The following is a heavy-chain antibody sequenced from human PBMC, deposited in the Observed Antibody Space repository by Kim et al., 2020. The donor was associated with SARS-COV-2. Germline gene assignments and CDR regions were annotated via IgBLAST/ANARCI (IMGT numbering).Heavy chain of an antibody. CDR2: INWNGGST. V-gene: IGHV3-20*01. Sequence: GGSLRLSCAASGFTFDDYGMSWVRQAPGKGLEWVSGINWNGGSTGYADSVKGRFTISRDNAKNSLYLQMNSLRAEDTALYHCARDLGWGSVGSPQWYGMDVWGQGTTVTVSS. CDR3: ARDLGWGSVGSPQWYGMDV. CDR1: GFTFDDYG. D-gene: IGHD7-27*01. J-gene: IGHJ6*02.